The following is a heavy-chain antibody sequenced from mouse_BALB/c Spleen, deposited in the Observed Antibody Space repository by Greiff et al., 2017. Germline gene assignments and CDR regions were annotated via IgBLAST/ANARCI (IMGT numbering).Heavy chain of an antibody. CDR2: IDPANGNT. V-gene: IGHV14-3*02. J-gene: IGHJ4*01. Sequence: VQLQQSGAELVKPGASVKLSCTASGFNIKDTYMHWVKQRPEQGLEWIGRIDPANGNTKYDPKFQGKATITADTSSNTAYLQLSSLTSEDTAVYYCASGDYRYDAMDYWGQGTSVTGSS. CDR1: GFNIKDTY. CDR3: ASGDYRYDAMDY. D-gene: IGHD2-14*01.